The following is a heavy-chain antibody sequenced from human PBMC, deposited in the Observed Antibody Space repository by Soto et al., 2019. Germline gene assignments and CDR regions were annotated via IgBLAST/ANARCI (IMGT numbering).Heavy chain of an antibody. V-gene: IGHV3-23*01. Sequence: EVQLLESGGGLGQPGGSLRLSCAASGFTFSSYAMTWVRQAPGQGLEWVASISGSGGTTNYADSGKGRSTISRYNSKTTAYLQMNSLRAADTAVYYCAKDRGTSFDVHRYFHYYGMDVWGQGTTVTVSS. CDR2: ISGSGGTT. CDR3: AKDRGTSFDVHRYFHYYGMDV. J-gene: IGHJ6*02. D-gene: IGHD2-2*01. CDR1: GFTFSSYA.